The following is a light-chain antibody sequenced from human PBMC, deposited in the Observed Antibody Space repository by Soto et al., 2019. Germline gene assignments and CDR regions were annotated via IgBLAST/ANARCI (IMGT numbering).Light chain of an antibody. V-gene: IGKV1-17*01. CDR2: AAS. J-gene: IGKJ5*01. Sequence: IQMTQSPSSLSASVGDRLSITCRASQVITNDLGWYQQKPGKAPKRLIYAASTLQSGVPSRFSGSGSGTEFTLTISSLQPDDFATYYCQQYNSYSTTFGQGTRLEI. CDR3: QQYNSYSTT. CDR1: QVITND.